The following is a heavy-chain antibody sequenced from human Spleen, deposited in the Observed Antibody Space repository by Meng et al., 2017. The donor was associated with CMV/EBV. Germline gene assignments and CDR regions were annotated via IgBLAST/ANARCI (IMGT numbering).Heavy chain of an antibody. CDR3: ARILIAVAGTMDY. V-gene: IGHV1-2*02. J-gene: IGHJ4*02. CDR2: INPNSGGT. Sequence: GQLVQSGGEVKKPGASVKVYCKASGYTFTGYYMHWVRQAPGQGLEWMGWINPNSGGTNYAQKFQGRVTMTRDTSISTAYMELSRLRSDDTAVYYCARILIAVAGTMDYWGQGTLVTVSS. D-gene: IGHD6-19*01. CDR1: GYTFTGYY.